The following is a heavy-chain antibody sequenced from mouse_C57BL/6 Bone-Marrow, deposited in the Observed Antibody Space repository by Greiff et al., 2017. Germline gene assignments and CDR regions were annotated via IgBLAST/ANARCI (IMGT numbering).Heavy chain of an antibody. J-gene: IGHJ4*01. CDR3: ARDYGSQTPYAMDY. Sequence: QVQLQQPGAELVMPGASVKLSCKASGYTFTSYWMHWVKQRPGQGLEWIGEIDPSDSYTNYNQKFKGKSTLTVDKSSSTAYMQLSSLTSEDSAVYYCARDYGSQTPYAMDYWGQGTSVTVSS. CDR2: IDPSDSYT. V-gene: IGHV1-69*01. D-gene: IGHD1-1*01. CDR1: GYTFTSYW.